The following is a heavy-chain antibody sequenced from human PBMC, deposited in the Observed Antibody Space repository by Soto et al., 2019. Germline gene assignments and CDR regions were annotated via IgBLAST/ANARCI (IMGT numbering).Heavy chain of an antibody. V-gene: IGHV4-30-2*01. CDR1: GGSISSGGYS. CDR3: ARSWEYYYDSSGYSAPFDY. Sequence: SETLSLTCAVSGGSISSGGYSWSWIRQPPGKGLEWIGYIYHSGSTYYNPSLKSRVTISVDRSKNQFSLKLSSVTAADTAVYYCARSWEYYYDSSGYSAPFDYWDQGTLVTVSS. D-gene: IGHD3-22*01. J-gene: IGHJ4*02. CDR2: IYHSGST.